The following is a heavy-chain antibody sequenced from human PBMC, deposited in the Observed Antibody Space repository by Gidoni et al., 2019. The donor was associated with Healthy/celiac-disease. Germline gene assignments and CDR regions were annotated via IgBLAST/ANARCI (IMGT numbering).Heavy chain of an antibody. CDR1: GGSFSGYY. D-gene: IGHD2-15*01. J-gene: IGHJ6*02. CDR3: AGIVVVVAATQDYCYGMDV. Sequence: QVQLPQWGAGLLKPSETLSLTCAVYGGSFSGYYWSWIRQPPGKGREWIGEINHSGSTNYNPSLKSRVTISVDTSKYQFSLKLSSVIAADTAVYYCAGIVVVVAATQDYCYGMDVWGQGTTVTVSS. CDR2: INHSGST. V-gene: IGHV4-34*01.